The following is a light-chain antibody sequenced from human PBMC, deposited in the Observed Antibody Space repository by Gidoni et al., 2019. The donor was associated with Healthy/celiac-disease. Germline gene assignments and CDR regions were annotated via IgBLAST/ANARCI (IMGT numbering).Light chain of an antibody. CDR1: QGISSY. Sequence: DIQLTQSPSFLSASVGDRVTITCRASQGISSYLAWYQQKPGKATKLLIYAASTLQSGVPSRFSGSGSGTEFTLTISSLQPEDFATYYCQQLNSYPYTFXXXTKLEIK. J-gene: IGKJ2*01. CDR2: AAS. CDR3: QQLNSYPYT. V-gene: IGKV1-9*01.